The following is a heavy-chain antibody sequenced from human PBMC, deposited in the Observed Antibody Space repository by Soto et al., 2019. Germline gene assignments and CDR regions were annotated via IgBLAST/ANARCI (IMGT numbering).Heavy chain of an antibody. Sequence: QVQLVQSGAEVKKPGASVKVSCKASGYTFTSYAMHWVRQAPGQRLEWMGWINAGNGNTKYSQKFQGRVTITRDTSASTAYMELSSLRSEDTAVYYCATSGVRGTTVTTPFDPWGQGTLVTVSS. CDR1: GYTFTSYA. D-gene: IGHD4-17*01. CDR2: INAGNGNT. J-gene: IGHJ5*02. CDR3: ATSGVRGTTVTTPFDP. V-gene: IGHV1-3*01.